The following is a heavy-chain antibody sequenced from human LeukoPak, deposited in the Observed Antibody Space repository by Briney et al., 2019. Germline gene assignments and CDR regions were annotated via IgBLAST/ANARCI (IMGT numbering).Heavy chain of an antibody. CDR1: GGSLSGYY. J-gene: IGHJ4*02. Sequence: ETLSLTCAVYGGSLSGYYWSWVRQAPGKGLEWGGEINHSGSTNYHPSLKSRVTISVDTSKNQFSLKLSSVTAADTAVYYCASFRGNWNVDYWGQGNLVTVSS. D-gene: IGHD1-20*01. V-gene: IGHV4-34*01. CDR2: INHSGST. CDR3: ASFRGNWNVDY.